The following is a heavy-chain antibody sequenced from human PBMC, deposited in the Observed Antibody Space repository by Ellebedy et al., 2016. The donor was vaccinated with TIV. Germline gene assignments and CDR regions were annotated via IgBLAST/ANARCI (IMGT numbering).Heavy chain of an antibody. CDR3: ARDGPESYQDYYYSMDV. CDR2: ILYDGSNT. J-gene: IGHJ6*02. CDR1: GVKMTGYG. V-gene: IGHV3-33*01. Sequence: PGGSLRLSCAASGVKMTGYGMHWVRQAPGKGLEWVADILYDGSNTFYAESVRGRFTISRDDSKNMVHLQMNSLTVEDTAVYFWARDGPESYQDYYYSMDVWGRGTRVTVSS. D-gene: IGHD3-10*01.